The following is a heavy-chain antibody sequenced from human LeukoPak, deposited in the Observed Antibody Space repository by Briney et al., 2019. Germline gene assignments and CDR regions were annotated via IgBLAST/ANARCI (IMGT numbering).Heavy chain of an antibody. CDR3: IQQLVTDAFDI. CDR2: IKSKTDGGTT. Sequence: GGSLRLSCAASGFTFSNAWMSWVRQAPGKGLEWVGRIKSKTDGGTTDYAAPVKGRFTISRDDSKNTLYLQMNSLKAEDTAVYYCIQQLVTDAFDIWGQGTMVTVSS. CDR1: GFTFSNAW. D-gene: IGHD6-13*01. J-gene: IGHJ3*02. V-gene: IGHV3-15*01.